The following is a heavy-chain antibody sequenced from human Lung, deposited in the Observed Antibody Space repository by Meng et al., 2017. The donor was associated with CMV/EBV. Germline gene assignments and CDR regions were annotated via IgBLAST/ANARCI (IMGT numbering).Heavy chain of an antibody. CDR2: ISTNTGNP. D-gene: IGHD6-19*01. J-gene: IGHJ4*02. CDR1: AYPFPRFP. Sequence: HVQVVVSGSELNKPGDSVKFSCKASAYPFPRFPRNWVRQAPGQGLEWMGWISTNTGNPTYAQGFTGRFVFSVDTSVSTAYLQISSLKAEDTAVYYCGTLKYTSGFYGPAYWGQGALVTVSS. V-gene: IGHV7-4-1*02. CDR3: GTLKYTSGFYGPAY.